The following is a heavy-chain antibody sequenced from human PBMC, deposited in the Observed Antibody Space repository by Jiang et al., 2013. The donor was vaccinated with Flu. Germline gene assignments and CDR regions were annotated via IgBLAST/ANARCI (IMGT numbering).Heavy chain of an antibody. D-gene: IGHD3-16*01. J-gene: IGHJ4*02. V-gene: IGHV4-4*09. Sequence: PGLVKPSETLSLTCTVSGGSISSYYWSWIRQPPGKGLEWIGYIYTSGSTNYNPSLKSRVTISVDTSKNQFSLKLSSVTAADTAVYYCARVGMSYVWGSYGIDYWGQGTLVTVSS. CDR1: GGSISSYY. CDR3: ARVGMSYVWGSYGIDY. CDR2: IYTSGST.